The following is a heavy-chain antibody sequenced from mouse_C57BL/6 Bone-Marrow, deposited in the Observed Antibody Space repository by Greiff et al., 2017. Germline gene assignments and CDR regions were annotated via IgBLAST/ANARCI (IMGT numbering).Heavy chain of an antibody. V-gene: IGHV1-81*01. CDR3: ARLRQGAWFAY. CDR1: GYTFTSYG. Sequence: VQLQQSGAELARPGASVTLSCKASGYTFTSYGISWVKQRTGQGLEWIGEIYPRSGNTYYNEKFKGKAPLTADKSSSTAYMELRSLTSEDSAVYFCARLRQGAWFAYWGQGTLVTVSA. D-gene: IGHD2-12*01. J-gene: IGHJ3*01. CDR2: IYPRSGNT.